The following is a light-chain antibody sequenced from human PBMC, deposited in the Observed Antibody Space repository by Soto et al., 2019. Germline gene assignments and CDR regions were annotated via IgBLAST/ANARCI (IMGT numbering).Light chain of an antibody. J-gene: IGLJ3*02. CDR1: SSDVGSYNL. Sequence: QSALTQPASVSGSPGQSITISCTGTSSDVGSYNLVSWYQQHPGKAPKLMIYEGSKRPSGVSNRFSGSKSGNTASLTISGLQAEDEADYYCCSYAGSSTFAVFGVGTKLTVL. CDR3: CSYAGSSTFAV. V-gene: IGLV2-23*03. CDR2: EGS.